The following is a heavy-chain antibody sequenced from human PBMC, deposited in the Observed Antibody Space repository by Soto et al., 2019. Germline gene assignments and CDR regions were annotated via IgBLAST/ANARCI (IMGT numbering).Heavy chain of an antibody. CDR3: AKFGASGSYFQFDY. Sequence: PGGSLRLSCEGSGFPFINFAMSWVRQSPGKGLEWVSAISGGGTATWYADSVRGRFTISRDNSKNTVYLQMNSLRAEDTAVYYCAKFGASGSYFQFDYWGHGTLVTVSS. V-gene: IGHV3-23*01. D-gene: IGHD3-10*01. CDR2: ISGGGTAT. J-gene: IGHJ4*01. CDR1: GFPFINFA.